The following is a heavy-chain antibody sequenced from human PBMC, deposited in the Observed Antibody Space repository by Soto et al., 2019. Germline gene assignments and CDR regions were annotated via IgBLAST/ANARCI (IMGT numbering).Heavy chain of an antibody. CDR3: ARVHPYYDILTGYHFDY. CDR1: GFTFSDYY. J-gene: IGHJ4*02. Sequence: QVQLVESGGGLVKPGGSLRLSCAASGFTFSDYYMSWIRQAPGKGLEWVSYISSSSSYTNYADSVKGRFTISRDNAKNSLYLQMNSLRAEDTAVYYCARVHPYYDILTGYHFDYWGQGTLVTVSS. CDR2: ISSSSSYT. D-gene: IGHD3-9*01. V-gene: IGHV3-11*06.